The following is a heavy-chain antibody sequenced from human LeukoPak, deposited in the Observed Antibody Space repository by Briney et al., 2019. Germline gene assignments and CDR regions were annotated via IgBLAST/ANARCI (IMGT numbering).Heavy chain of an antibody. CDR2: IGWNSGSI. Sequence: GGSLRLSCAASGFTFSDYYMSWIRQAPGKGLEWVSGIGWNSGSIGYADSVKGRFTISRDNAKNSLYLQMNSLRAEDTALYYCAKDVGSGWYALDYWGQGTLVTVSS. J-gene: IGHJ4*02. CDR1: GFTFSDYY. V-gene: IGHV3-9*01. CDR3: AKDVGSGWYALDY. D-gene: IGHD6-19*01.